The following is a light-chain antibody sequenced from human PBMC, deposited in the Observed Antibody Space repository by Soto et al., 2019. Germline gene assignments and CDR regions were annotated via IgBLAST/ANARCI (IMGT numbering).Light chain of an antibody. CDR1: PDIRNY. V-gene: IGKV1-16*02. CDR2: DTS. J-gene: IGKJ4*01. Sequence: DIQMTQSPSSLSASVGDRVTITCRASPDIRNYLAWFQQKPGKAPESLIYDTSNLQSGVPSKFSGSGSGTDFTLTISSLQPEDFATYYCQQYNEYPITFGGGTKVEIK. CDR3: QQYNEYPIT.